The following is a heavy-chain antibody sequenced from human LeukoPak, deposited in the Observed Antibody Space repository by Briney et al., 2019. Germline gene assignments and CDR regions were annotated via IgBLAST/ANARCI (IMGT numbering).Heavy chain of an antibody. CDR2: IGTAGDT. CDR3: ARGGFYNWNYEDAFDI. D-gene: IGHD1-7*01. V-gene: IGHV3-13*01. CDR1: GFTFSSYD. Sequence: SGGSLRLSCAAPGFTFSSYDMHWVRQATGKGLEWVSAIGTAGDTYYPGSVKGRFTISRENAKNSLYLQMNSLRAGDTAVYYCARGGFYNWNYEDAFDIWGQGTMVTVSS. J-gene: IGHJ3*02.